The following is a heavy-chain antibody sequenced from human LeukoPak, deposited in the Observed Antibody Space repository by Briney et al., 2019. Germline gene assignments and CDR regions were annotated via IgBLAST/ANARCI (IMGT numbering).Heavy chain of an antibody. CDR3: ARVGSGAVDY. J-gene: IGHJ4*02. CDR2: IYHSGST. V-gene: IGHV4-30-2*01. D-gene: IGHD6-25*01. Sequence: ASETLSLTCAVSGGSISSGGYSWSWIRQPPGKGLEWIGYIYHSGSTYYNPSLKSRVAISVDRSKNQFSLKLSSVTAADTAVYYCARVGSGAVDYWGQGALVTVSS. CDR1: GGSISSGGYS.